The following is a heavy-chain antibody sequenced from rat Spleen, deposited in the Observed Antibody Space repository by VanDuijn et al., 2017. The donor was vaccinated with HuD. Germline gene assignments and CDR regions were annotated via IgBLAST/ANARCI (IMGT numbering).Heavy chain of an antibody. D-gene: IGHD5-1*01. J-gene: IGHJ3*01. Sequence: EGKLVESDGGLVQPGRSLKLSCAASGFTFSDYYMAWVRQAPTKGLEWVATISYDGSSTYYRDSVKGRFTISRDNAKSTLYLQMDSLRSEDTATYYCARHGLGAWYFDYWGQGTLVTVSS. CDR3: ARHGLGAWYFDY. CDR1: GFTFSDYY. V-gene: IGHV5-7*01. CDR2: ISYDGSST.